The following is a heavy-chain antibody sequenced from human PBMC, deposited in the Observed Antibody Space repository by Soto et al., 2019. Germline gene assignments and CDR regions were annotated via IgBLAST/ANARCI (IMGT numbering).Heavy chain of an antibody. V-gene: IGHV1-3*01. J-gene: IGHJ5*02. CDR2: INAGNGNT. CDR1: GYTFTSYA. Sequence: SVKVSCKASGYTFTSYAMHWVRQAHGQRLEWMGWINAGNGNTKYSQKFQGRVTITRDTSASTAYMELSSLRSEDTAVYYCARNGHQLTWFDPWGQGTLVPVSS. D-gene: IGHD6-13*01. CDR3: ARNGHQLTWFDP.